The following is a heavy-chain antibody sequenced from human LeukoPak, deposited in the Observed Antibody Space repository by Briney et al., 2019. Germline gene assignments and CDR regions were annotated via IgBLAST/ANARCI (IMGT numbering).Heavy chain of an antibody. CDR3: AREGSQSASGTYPGND. J-gene: IGHJ4*02. CDR2: ITGSGGRT. D-gene: IGHD1-26*01. Sequence: PGGSLRLSCAVSGFGFSSYAMSWVRRAPGKGLEWVSAITGSGGRTYYAESVKGRFTISRDNSKNTLYLQMNRLRAEDTAVYYCAREGSQSASGTYPGNDWGQGTLVTVSS. CDR1: GFGFSSYA. V-gene: IGHV3-23*01.